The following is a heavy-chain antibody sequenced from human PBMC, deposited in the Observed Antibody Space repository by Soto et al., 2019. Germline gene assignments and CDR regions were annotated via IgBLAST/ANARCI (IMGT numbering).Heavy chain of an antibody. V-gene: IGHV1-18*01. CDR1: GYTFTSYG. CDR2: ISAYNGNT. Sequence: ASVKVSCKASGYTFTSYGISWVRQAPGQGLEWMGWISAYNGNTNYAQKLQGRVTMTTDTSTSTAYMELRSLRSDDTAVYYCARDLASAYPQYTRTWYGEYNWFDPWRQGILVNVS. CDR3: ARDLASAYPQYTRTWYGEYNWFDP. J-gene: IGHJ5*02. D-gene: IGHD3-10*01.